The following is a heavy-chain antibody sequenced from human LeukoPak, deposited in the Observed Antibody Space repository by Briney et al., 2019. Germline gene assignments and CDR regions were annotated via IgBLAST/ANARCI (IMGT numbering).Heavy chain of an antibody. V-gene: IGHV4-59*01. J-gene: IGHJ6*03. Sequence: SETLSLTCTVSGGSISPYYWLWIRQPPGKGLEWIGYIYYSGSTNYNPSLKSRVTISVDTSKNQVSLKLGSVTAADTAVYYCARAFYPGYYSYMAVWGKGTTVTVSS. D-gene: IGHD3-3*02. CDR2: IYYSGST. CDR3: ARAFYPGYYSYMAV. CDR1: GGSISPYY.